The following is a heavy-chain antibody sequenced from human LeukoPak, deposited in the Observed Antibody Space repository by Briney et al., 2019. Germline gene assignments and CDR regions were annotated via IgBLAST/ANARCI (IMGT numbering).Heavy chain of an antibody. J-gene: IGHJ4*02. Sequence: ASVKVSCKASGYTFTGYYMHWVRQAPGQGLEWMGWINPNSGGTNYAQKFQGRVTMTRDTSISTAYMELSRLRSDDTAVYYCARIGGITMIVAYFDYWGQGTLVTVSS. V-gene: IGHV1-2*02. CDR1: GYTFTGYY. CDR3: ARIGGITMIVAYFDY. CDR2: INPNSGGT. D-gene: IGHD3-22*01.